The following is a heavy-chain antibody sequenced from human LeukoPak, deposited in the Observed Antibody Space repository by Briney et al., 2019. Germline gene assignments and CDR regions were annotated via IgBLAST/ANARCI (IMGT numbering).Heavy chain of an antibody. CDR1: GYTFTSYG. J-gene: IGHJ4*02. Sequence: GASVKVSCKASGYTFTSYGISWVRQAPGQGLEWMGWISAYSGNTNYAQKLQGRVTMTTDTSTTTAYMELRSLRSDDTAVYYCARDMTTVTTSGFDYWGQGTLVTVSS. CDR2: ISAYSGNT. V-gene: IGHV1-18*01. CDR3: ARDMTTVTTSGFDY. D-gene: IGHD4-17*01.